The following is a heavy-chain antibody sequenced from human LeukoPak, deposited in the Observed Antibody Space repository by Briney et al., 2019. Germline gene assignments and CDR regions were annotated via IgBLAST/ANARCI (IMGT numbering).Heavy chain of an antibody. CDR1: GFTFDDYA. CDR2: ISGDGGST. J-gene: IGHJ5*02. D-gene: IGHD3-9*01. V-gene: IGHV3-43*02. CDR3: ADILTGSGIP. Sequence: GGSLRLSCAASGFTFDDYAKHWVRQAPGKGLEWVSLISGDGGSTYYADSVKGRFTISRDNSKNSLYLQMNSLRTEDTALYYCADILTGSGIPWGQGTLVTVSS.